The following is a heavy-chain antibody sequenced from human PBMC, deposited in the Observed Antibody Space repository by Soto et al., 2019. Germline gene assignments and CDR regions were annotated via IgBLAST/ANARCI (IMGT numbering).Heavy chain of an antibody. D-gene: IGHD2-2*01. CDR1: GFIFSGYS. CDR2: ISSRSTNI. CDR3: AKFTEPGYSSIWYYFEY. Sequence: PGGSLRLSCVGSGFIFSGYSMAWVRQAPGRGLEWVASISSRSTNIDYADSVKGRFSISRDNANNLVSLQMSSLRGEDTALYYCAKFTEPGYSSIWYYFEYWGQGTPVTRLL. V-gene: IGHV3-21*06. J-gene: IGHJ4*02.